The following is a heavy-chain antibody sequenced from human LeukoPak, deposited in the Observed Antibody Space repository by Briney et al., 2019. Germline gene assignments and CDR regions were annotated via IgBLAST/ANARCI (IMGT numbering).Heavy chain of an antibody. CDR2: IYSGGNT. Sequence: GGSLRLSCAVSGFTFSSYNMNWVRQAPGKGLEWVSVIYSGGNTYYADSVKGRFTISRDNSKNTLYLQMNSLRAEDTAVYYCASGYCSGGHCYSVYFQHWGQGTLVTVSS. D-gene: IGHD2-15*01. V-gene: IGHV3-53*01. CDR1: GFTFSSYN. CDR3: ASGYCSGGHCYSVYFQH. J-gene: IGHJ1*01.